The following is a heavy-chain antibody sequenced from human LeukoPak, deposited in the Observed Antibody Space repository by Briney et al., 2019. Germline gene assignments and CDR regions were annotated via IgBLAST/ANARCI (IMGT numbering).Heavy chain of an antibody. CDR3: ASSPGYSSPFDY. CDR2: ISSSSSDI. Sequence: GGSLRLSCAASGFTSSSYSMSWVRQAPGKGLGWVSSISSSSSDIYYADSVKGRFTISRDNSKNTLYLQMNSLRVEDTAVYYCASSPGYSSPFDYWGQGTLVTVSS. J-gene: IGHJ4*02. CDR1: GFTSSSYS. V-gene: IGHV3-21*04. D-gene: IGHD6-19*01.